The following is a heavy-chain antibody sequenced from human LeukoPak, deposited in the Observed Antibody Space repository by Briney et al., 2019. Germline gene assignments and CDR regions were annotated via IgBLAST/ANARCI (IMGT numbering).Heavy chain of an antibody. Sequence: SQTLSLTCAVSGYSISSGYYWGWIRPPPGKGLEWIGSTYHSGSTYYNPSLKSRVTISVDTSKNQFSLKLSSVTAADTAVYYCASSYSSSWYWFDPWGQGTLVTVSS. CDR2: TYHSGST. V-gene: IGHV4-38-2*01. CDR1: GYSISSGYY. J-gene: IGHJ5*02. D-gene: IGHD6-13*01. CDR3: ASSYSSSWYWFDP.